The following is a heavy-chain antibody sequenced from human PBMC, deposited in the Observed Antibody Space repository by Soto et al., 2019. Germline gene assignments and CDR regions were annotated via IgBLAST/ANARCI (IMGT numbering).Heavy chain of an antibody. CDR1: GGSMSTYY. CDR3: ARLNGYCVSTNCHGYYGMDV. D-gene: IGHD2-2*03. J-gene: IGHJ6*02. Sequence: SETLSLTCTASGGSMSTYYWNWIRQPPGKGLESIGYIYASGSTNYNPSFKSRVAISIDTSKRQISLNLTSVTAADTAVYYCARLNGYCVSTNCHGYYGMDVWGQGTTVTVSS. CDR2: IYASGST. V-gene: IGHV4-59*01.